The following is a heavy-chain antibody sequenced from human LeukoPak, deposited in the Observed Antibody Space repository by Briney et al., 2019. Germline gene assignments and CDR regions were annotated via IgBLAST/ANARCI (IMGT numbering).Heavy chain of an antibody. Sequence: PSETLSLTCTVSGGSISSSSYYWGWIRQPPGKGLEWIGSIYYSGSTYYNPSLKSRVTISVDTSKNQFSLKLSSVTAADTAVYYCARDRGGDQDFWGQGTLVTVSS. J-gene: IGHJ4*02. CDR3: ARDRGGDQDF. V-gene: IGHV4-39*02. CDR2: IYYSGST. D-gene: IGHD2-21*01. CDR1: GGSISSSSYY.